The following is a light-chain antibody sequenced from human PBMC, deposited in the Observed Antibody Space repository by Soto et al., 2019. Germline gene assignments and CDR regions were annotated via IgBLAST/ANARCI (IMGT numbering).Light chain of an antibody. CDR2: EVS. J-gene: IGLJ2*01. V-gene: IGLV2-14*01. Sequence: QSVLTQPASVSGSPGQSITISCTGTSSDVGGYTYVSWYQQHPGRAPKLMIYEVSNRPSGVSNRFSGSKSGNTASLTISGLQAQEEADYYCSSYTTRNTVLFGGGTKVTVL. CDR3: SSYTTRNTVL. CDR1: SSDVGGYTY.